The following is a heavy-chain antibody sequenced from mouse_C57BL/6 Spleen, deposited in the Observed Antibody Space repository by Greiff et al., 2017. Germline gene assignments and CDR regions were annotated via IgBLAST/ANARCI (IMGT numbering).Heavy chain of an antibody. J-gene: IGHJ2*01. D-gene: IGHD1-1*02. CDR2: IDPSDSET. CDR1: GYTFTSYW. CDR3: ASLGYGPDVYFDY. Sequence: QVQLQQSGAELVRPGSSVKLSCKASGYTFTSYWMHWVKQRPIQGLEWIGNIDPSDSETHYNQKFKDKATLTVDKSSSTAYIQLSSLTSEDSAVYYCASLGYGPDVYFDYWRQGTTLTVSS. V-gene: IGHV1-52*01.